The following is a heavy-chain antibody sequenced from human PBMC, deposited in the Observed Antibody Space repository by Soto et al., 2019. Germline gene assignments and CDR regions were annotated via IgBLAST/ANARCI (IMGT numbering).Heavy chain of an antibody. D-gene: IGHD5-18*01. Sequence: PGGSLRLSCAASGFTFSSYGMHWVRQAPGKGLEWVAVISYDGSNKYYADSVKGRFTISRDNSKNTLYLQMNSLRAEDTAVYYCAKDLSKGWIQLQTPPDYWGQGTLVTVSS. V-gene: IGHV3-30*18. CDR1: GFTFSSYG. CDR3: AKDLSKGWIQLQTPPDY. J-gene: IGHJ4*02. CDR2: ISYDGSNK.